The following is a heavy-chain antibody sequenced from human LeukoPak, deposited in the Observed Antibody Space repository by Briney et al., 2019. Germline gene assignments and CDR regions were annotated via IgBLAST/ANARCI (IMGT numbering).Heavy chain of an antibody. CDR3: AKALGIVVVPATAPEGY. Sequence: GGSLRLSCAASGFTFSSYAMSWVRQAPGKGLEWVSAISGSGGSTYYADSVKGRFTISRDNSKNTLYLRMNSLRAEDTAVYYCAKALGIVVVPATAPEGYWGQGTLVTVSS. D-gene: IGHD2-2*01. CDR2: ISGSGGST. J-gene: IGHJ4*02. CDR1: GFTFSSYA. V-gene: IGHV3-23*01.